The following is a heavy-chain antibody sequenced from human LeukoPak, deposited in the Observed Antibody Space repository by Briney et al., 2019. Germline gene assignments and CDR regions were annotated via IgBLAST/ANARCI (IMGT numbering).Heavy chain of an antibody. CDR1: GFTFSSYA. J-gene: IGHJ3*02. V-gene: IGHV3-23*01. Sequence: GGSLRLSCAASGFTFSSYAMSWVRQAPGKGLEWVSAISGSGGSTYYADSVKGRFTISRDNSKNTLYLQMNSLRAEDTAVYYCAKSIFYGYSYGYLGNAFDIWGQGTMVTVSS. CDR2: ISGSGGST. D-gene: IGHD5-18*01. CDR3: AKSIFYGYSYGYLGNAFDI.